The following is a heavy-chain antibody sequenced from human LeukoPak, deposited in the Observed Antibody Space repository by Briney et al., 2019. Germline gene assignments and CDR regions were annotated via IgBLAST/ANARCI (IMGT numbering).Heavy chain of an antibody. D-gene: IGHD2-8*01. Sequence: GGSLRLSCAASGFSFSAYWMHWVRQAPGKGLVWVSRINNEGTGTVYADSVRGRFTISRVNVENTLYLQMNSLSADDTAMYYCVRYDVDARRFDYWGQGTLVTVSS. V-gene: IGHV3-74*01. J-gene: IGHJ4*02. CDR3: VRYDVDARRFDY. CDR2: INNEGTGT. CDR1: GFSFSAYW.